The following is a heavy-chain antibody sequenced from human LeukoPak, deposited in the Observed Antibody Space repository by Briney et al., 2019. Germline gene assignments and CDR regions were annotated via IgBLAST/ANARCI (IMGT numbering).Heavy chain of an antibody. V-gene: IGHV3-30*04. CDR2: ISYDGSNK. CDR1: GFTFSSYA. J-gene: IGHJ4*02. Sequence: QPGRSLRLSCAASGFTFSSYAMHWVRQAPGKGLEWVAVISYDGSNKYYADSVKARFTISRDNSKNTLYLQMNSLRAEDTAVYYCAGGPLIRYFDWFQDYWGQGTLVTVSS. CDR3: AGGPLIRYFDWFQDY. D-gene: IGHD3-9*01.